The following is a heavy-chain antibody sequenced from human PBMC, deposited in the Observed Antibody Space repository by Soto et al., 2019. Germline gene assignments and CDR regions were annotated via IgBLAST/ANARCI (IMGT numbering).Heavy chain of an antibody. CDR1: GGSISSYY. J-gene: IGHJ3*02. D-gene: IGHD3-9*01. Sequence: SETLSLTCTVSGGSISSYYWSWIRQPPGKGLEWIGYIYYSGSTNYNPSLKSRVTISVDTSKNQFSLKLSSVTAADTAVYYCARGGRYFDWLFRDAFDIWGQGTMVTVSS. CDR2: IYYSGST. CDR3: ARGGRYFDWLFRDAFDI. V-gene: IGHV4-59*01.